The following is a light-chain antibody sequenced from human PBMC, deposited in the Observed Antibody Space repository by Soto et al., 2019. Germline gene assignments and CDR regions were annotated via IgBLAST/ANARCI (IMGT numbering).Light chain of an antibody. J-gene: IGKJ5*01. V-gene: IGKV3-15*01. Sequence: EIVLTQSPGTLSLSRGERATLSCGANQSVTSNYLAWYQQKPGQPPRLLIYGASTRATGIPARFSGSGSGTEFTLTISSLQSEDFAVYYCQQYNNWPPITFGQGTRLEIK. CDR2: GAS. CDR1: QSVTSN. CDR3: QQYNNWPPIT.